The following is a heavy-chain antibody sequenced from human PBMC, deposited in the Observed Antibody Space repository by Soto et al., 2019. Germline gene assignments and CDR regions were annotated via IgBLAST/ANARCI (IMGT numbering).Heavy chain of an antibody. Sequence: SETLSLTCTVSGGSISSYYWSWIRQPPGKGLEWIGYIYYSGSTNYNPSLKSRVTISVDTSKNQFSLKLSSVTAADTAVYYCAKDPASGSYYYYWGQGTLVTVSS. CDR2: IYYSGST. D-gene: IGHD1-26*01. CDR1: GGSISSYY. CDR3: AKDPASGSYYYY. V-gene: IGHV4-59*12. J-gene: IGHJ4*02.